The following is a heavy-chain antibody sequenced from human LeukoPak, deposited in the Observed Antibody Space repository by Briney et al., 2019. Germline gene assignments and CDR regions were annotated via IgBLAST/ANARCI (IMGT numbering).Heavy chain of an antibody. CDR3: ARGSVQLWLRDTYYYMDV. CDR2: INWNGRIT. V-gene: IGHV3-20*04. CDR1: GFTFDDYA. D-gene: IGHD5-18*01. J-gene: IGHJ6*03. Sequence: GGSLRLSCAASGFTFDDYAMNWVRHVPGRGLEWVSGINWNGRITEYADSAKDRFTISRQNTKNSLYLYMNNLGGEDTALYFCARGSVQLWLRDTYYYMDVWGKGTTVTVSS.